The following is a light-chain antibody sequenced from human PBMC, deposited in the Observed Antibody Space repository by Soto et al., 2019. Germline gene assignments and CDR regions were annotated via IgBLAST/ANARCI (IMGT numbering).Light chain of an antibody. CDR1: QSVSSD. CDR3: QQYNNWPRT. Sequence: EIVMTQSPATLSVSPGERATLSCRASQSVSSDLAWYHQKPGQAPRLRIYGASTRATGIPARFSGSGSGTEFTLTINSLQSEDFAVYYCQQYNNWPRTFGQGTKVEIK. CDR2: GAS. J-gene: IGKJ1*01. V-gene: IGKV3-15*01.